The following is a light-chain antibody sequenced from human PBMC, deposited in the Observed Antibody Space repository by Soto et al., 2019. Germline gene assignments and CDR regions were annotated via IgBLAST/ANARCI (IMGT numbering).Light chain of an antibody. V-gene: IGLV2-23*01. CDR3: CSYAGSSTSFV. CDR2: EGS. CDR1: SSDVGGYNL. J-gene: IGLJ1*01. Sequence: SGLPQPSSLSGSPGQSITISCSGTSSDVGGYNLVSWYQQHPGKAPKLMIYEGSKRPSGVSNRFSGSKSGNTASLTISGLQAENEADYYCCSYAGSSTSFVSGTGTKITVL.